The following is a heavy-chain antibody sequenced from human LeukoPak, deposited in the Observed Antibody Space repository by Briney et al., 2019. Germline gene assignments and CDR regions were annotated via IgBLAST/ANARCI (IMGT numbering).Heavy chain of an antibody. CDR2: ISYSGST. CDR3: ASGQDGSWVSGAFDI. CDR1: GGSISSSGYY. Sequence: SETLSLTCTVSGGSISSSGYYWVWIRQPQGKGLELIGSISYSGSTYYNPSLRRRVTISVDTSKNQFSLKLSSGTAAATVVCYCASGQDGSWVSGAFDIWGQGTMVTVSS. V-gene: IGHV4-39*01. J-gene: IGHJ3*02. D-gene: IGHD3-10*01.